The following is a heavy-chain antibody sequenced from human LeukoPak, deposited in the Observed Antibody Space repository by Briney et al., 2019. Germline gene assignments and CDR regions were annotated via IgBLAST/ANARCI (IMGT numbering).Heavy chain of an antibody. D-gene: IGHD2-15*01. V-gene: IGHV4-59*01. J-gene: IGHJ1*01. CDR1: GGSISSYY. CDR3: ARDLGYCSGGSCYSGYFQH. CDR2: IYYSGST. Sequence: SETLSLTCTVSGGSISSYYWSWIRQPPGKGLELIGYIYYSGSTDYNPSLKSRVTISVDTSKNQFSLKLSSVTAADTAVYYCARDLGYCSGGSCYSGYFQHWGQGTLVTVSS.